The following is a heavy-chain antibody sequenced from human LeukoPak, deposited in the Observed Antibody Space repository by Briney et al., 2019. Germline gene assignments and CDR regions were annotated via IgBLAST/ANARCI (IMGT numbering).Heavy chain of an antibody. Sequence: GGSLRLSCAASGFTFSSYAMSWVRQAPGKGLEWVSAISGSGGSTYYADSVKGRFTISRDNSKNTLYLQMNSLRAEDTAVYYCAREYYYDSGGYYSDYWGQGTLVTVSS. D-gene: IGHD3-22*01. V-gene: IGHV3-23*01. CDR3: AREYYYDSGGYYSDY. J-gene: IGHJ4*02. CDR1: GFTFSSYA. CDR2: ISGSGGST.